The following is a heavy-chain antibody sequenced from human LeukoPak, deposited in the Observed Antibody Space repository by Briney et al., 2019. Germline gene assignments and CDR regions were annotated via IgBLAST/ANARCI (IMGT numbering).Heavy chain of an antibody. J-gene: IGHJ4*02. CDR1: GFMFNNYA. V-gene: IGHV3-23*01. CDR2: ITASGGDT. CDR3: ATAGGSGGAYPFIY. Sequence: HTGGSLRLSCAASGFMFNNYAMSWVRQAPGKGLERVSGITASGGDTFTADSVKGRFTISRDNSKDTLYLQMNRLRADDTAVYYCATAGGSGGAYPFIYWGQGALVTVSS. D-gene: IGHD1-26*01.